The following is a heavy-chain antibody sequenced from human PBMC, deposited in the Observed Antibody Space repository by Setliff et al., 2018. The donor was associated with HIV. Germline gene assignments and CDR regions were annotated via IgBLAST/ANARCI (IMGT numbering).Heavy chain of an antibody. CDR3: ARQERYCTSADCYRYFNY. J-gene: IGHJ4*02. CDR2: IYTSGST. CDR1: DDPINSFY. Sequence: PSETLSLTCTVSDDPINSFYWSWIRQPPGKGLEWIGYIYTSGSTNYNPSLEGRVTISVDTSKNQFSLKLSSVTAADSAVYYCARQERYCTSADCYRYFNYWGQGTLVTVSS. V-gene: IGHV4-4*09. D-gene: IGHD2-2*02.